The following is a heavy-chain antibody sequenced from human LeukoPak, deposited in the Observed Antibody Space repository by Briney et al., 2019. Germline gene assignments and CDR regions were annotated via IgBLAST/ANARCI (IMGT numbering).Heavy chain of an antibody. Sequence: PGGSLGLSCAAFGFTFSSYAMSWVRQAPGKGLEWVSAISGSGGSTYYADSVKGRFTISRDNSKNTLYLQMNSLRAEDTAVYYCAAHTGNYYYYYMDVCGKGTTVTVSS. D-gene: IGHD5-18*01. CDR3: AAHTGNYYYYYMDV. CDR1: GFTFSSYA. J-gene: IGHJ6*03. V-gene: IGHV3-23*01. CDR2: ISGSGGST.